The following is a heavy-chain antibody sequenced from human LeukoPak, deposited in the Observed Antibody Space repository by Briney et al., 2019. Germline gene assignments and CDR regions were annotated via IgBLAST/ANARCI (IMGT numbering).Heavy chain of an antibody. D-gene: IGHD3-10*01. CDR1: GLTFSSYE. J-gene: IGHJ4*02. CDR2: ISSSGSTI. CDR3: ARETKGGSGSFDY. Sequence: GGSLRLSCAASGLTFSSYEMNWVRQAPGKGLEWVSYISSSGSTIYYADSVKGRFTISRDNAKNSLYLQMNSLRAEDTALYYCARETKGGSGSFDYWGQGTLVTVSS. V-gene: IGHV3-48*03.